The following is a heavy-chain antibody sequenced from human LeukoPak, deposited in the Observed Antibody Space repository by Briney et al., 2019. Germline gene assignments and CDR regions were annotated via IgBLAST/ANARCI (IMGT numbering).Heavy chain of an antibody. CDR2: IKHDGSEK. D-gene: IGHD1-26*01. CDR1: GFTFNNYW. CDR3: ARALPSPLYSGSYADAFDI. V-gene: IGHV3-7*02. Sequence: GGSLRLSCAASGFTFNNYWMTWVRQAPGKGLEWVANIKHDGSEKYYVDSVQGRFTISRDNAKNSLYLQMNTLRAEDTAVYYCARALPSPLYSGSYADAFDIWGQGTMVTVSS. J-gene: IGHJ3*02.